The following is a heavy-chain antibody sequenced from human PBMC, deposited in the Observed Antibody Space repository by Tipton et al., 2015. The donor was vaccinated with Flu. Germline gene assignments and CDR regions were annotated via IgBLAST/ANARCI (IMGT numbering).Heavy chain of an antibody. V-gene: IGHV3-30*18. D-gene: IGHD5-24*01. Sequence: SLRLSCAASGFDFHNYGMHWVRQAPGRGLEWVALMSYDGGNKFYADPVKGRFTISRDNSKNTLYLQMNSLRAEDTAMYFCAKDGTRDGYGGPTDYWGQGTLVTVSS. CDR3: AKDGTRDGYGGPTDY. CDR1: GFDFHNYG. J-gene: IGHJ4*02. CDR2: MSYDGGNK.